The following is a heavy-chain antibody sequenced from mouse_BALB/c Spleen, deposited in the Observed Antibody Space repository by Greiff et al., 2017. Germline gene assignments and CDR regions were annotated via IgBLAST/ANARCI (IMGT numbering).Heavy chain of an antibody. Sequence: EVKVVESGGGLVKPGGSLKLSCAASGFTFSSYTMSWVRQTPEKRLEWVATISSGGTYTYYPDSVKGRFTISRANAKNTLYLQMSSLKSEDTAMYYCTRGRSYAMDYWGQGTSVTVSS. J-gene: IGHJ4*01. CDR2: ISSGGTYT. CDR1: GFTFSSYT. CDR3: TRGRSYAMDY. V-gene: IGHV5-6-4*01.